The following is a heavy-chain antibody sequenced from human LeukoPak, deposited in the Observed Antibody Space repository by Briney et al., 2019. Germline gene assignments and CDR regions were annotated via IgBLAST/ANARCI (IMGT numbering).Heavy chain of an antibody. CDR3: VRGGTVIVDSLAP. Sequence: PSETLSLTCAVSGXSISSGGDSWSWIRQPPGKGLEWIGYIFYSGRTYYNPSLKSRVTISVDRSKNQFSLKLSSVTAADTAVYYCVRGGTVIVDSLAPWGQGLLVTVSS. CDR1: GXSISSGGDS. J-gene: IGHJ5*02. CDR2: IFYSGRT. D-gene: IGHD2-8*02. V-gene: IGHV4-30-2*01.